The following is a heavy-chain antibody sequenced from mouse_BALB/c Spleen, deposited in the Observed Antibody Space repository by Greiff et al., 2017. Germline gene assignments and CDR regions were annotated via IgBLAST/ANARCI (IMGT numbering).Heavy chain of an antibody. CDR3: ARLWLLPYAMDY. V-gene: IGHV3-2*02. D-gene: IGHD2-3*01. CDR2: ISYSGST. Sequence: EVQLVESGPGLVKPSQSLSLTCTVTGYSITSDYAWNWIRQFPGNKLEWMGYISYSGSTSYNPSLKSRISITRDTSKNQFFLQLNSVTTEDTATYYCARLWLLPYAMDYWGQGTSVTVSS. CDR1: GYSITSDYA. J-gene: IGHJ4*01.